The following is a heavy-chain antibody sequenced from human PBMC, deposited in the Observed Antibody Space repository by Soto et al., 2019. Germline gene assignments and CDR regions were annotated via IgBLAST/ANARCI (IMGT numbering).Heavy chain of an antibody. Sequence: QVQLVESGGGVVQPGRSLRLSCAASGFTFSSYGMHWVRQAPGEGLEWVAVIWYDGSNKYYAYSVKGRFTISRDNSKEPLYLQMNSLRAEDTAVYYCARGGKTVTTRGGGFDLWGRGTLVTVSS. D-gene: IGHD4-17*01. CDR2: IWYDGSNK. CDR1: GFTFSSYG. CDR3: ARGGKTVTTRGGGFDL. J-gene: IGHJ2*01. V-gene: IGHV3-33*01.